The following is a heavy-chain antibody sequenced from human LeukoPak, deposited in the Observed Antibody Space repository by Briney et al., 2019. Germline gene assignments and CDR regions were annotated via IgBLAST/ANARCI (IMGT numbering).Heavy chain of an antibody. CDR2: ITDSGDAT. D-gene: IGHD5-12*01. CDR3: ARGYSHNWGGWLDP. V-gene: IGHV3-23*01. CDR1: GFTFSHYA. J-gene: IGHJ5*02. Sequence: SGGSLRLSCAVSGFTFSHYAMSWVRQAPGTGLEWVGSITDSGDATYYADSVKGRLTISRNNSNSTLYLHISGLRDEDTAVYYCARGYSHNWGGWLDPWGQGTLVTVSS.